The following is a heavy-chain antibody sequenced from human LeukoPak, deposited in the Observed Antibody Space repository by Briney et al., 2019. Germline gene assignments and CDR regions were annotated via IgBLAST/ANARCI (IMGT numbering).Heavy chain of an antibody. J-gene: IGHJ4*02. D-gene: IGHD2-2*01. V-gene: IGHV3-11*01. CDR1: GFTFSDYY. Sequence: GGSLRLSCAASGFTFSDYYVSWIRQAPGKGLDHISYISHTSGSIQYADSVRGRFTISRDNAKNSLYLDMSSLRAEDTAVYYCARSVSTAWPFDSWGQGTLVTVSS. CDR3: ARSVSTAWPFDS. CDR2: ISHTSGSI.